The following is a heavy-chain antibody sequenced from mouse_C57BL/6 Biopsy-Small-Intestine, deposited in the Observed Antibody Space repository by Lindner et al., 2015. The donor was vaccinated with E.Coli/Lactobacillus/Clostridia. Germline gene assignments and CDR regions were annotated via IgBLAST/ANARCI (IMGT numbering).Heavy chain of an antibody. CDR1: GGTFSNSA. J-gene: IGHJ4*01. Sequence: SVKVSCKASGGTFSNSAISWVRQAPGQGLEWMGRIIPIFGTANYAQKFQGRVTITADESTSTAYMELSSLRSEDTAVYYCATIARAAAGSTGWFDPWGQGTPVTVSS. V-gene: IGHV1-81*01. CDR2: IIPIFGTA. D-gene: IGHD2-1*01. CDR3: ATIARAAAGSTGWFDP.